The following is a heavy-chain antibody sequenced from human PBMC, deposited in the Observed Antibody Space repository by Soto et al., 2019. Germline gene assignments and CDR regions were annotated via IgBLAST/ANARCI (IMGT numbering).Heavy chain of an antibody. CDR1: GFTFSSYA. Sequence: VQLLESGGGLVQPGGSLRLSCAASGFTFSSYAMSWVRQAPGKGLEWVSAISGSGGSTYYADSVKGRFTISRDNSKNTLYLQMNSLRAEDTAVYYCAKAPIVATIKRGPIDYWGLGTLVTVSS. D-gene: IGHD5-12*01. J-gene: IGHJ4*02. CDR3: AKAPIVATIKRGPIDY. V-gene: IGHV3-23*01. CDR2: ISGSGGST.